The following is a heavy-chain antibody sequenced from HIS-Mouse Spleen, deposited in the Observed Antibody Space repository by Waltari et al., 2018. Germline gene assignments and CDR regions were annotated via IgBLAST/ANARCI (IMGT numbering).Heavy chain of an antibody. V-gene: IGHV4-39*07. CDR1: GGSISSSSEL. CDR2: IYYSGST. Sequence: QLQLQESGPGLVKPSETLSLPCTVPGGSISSSSELWGWIRQPPGKGLEWIGSIYYSGSTYYNPSLKSRVTISVDTSKNQFSLKLSSVTAADTAVYYCAREIPYSSSWYDWYFDLWGRGTLVTVSS. D-gene: IGHD6-13*01. J-gene: IGHJ2*01. CDR3: AREIPYSSSWYDWYFDL.